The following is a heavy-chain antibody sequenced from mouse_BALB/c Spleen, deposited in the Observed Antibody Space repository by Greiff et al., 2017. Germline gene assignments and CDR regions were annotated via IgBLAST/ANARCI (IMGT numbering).Heavy chain of an antibody. J-gene: IGHJ2*01. V-gene: IGHV5-6-5*01. CDR2: ISSGGST. Sequence: EVKLQESGGGLVKPGGSLKLSCAASGFTFSSYAMSWVRQTPEKRLEWVASISSGGSTYYPDSVKGRFTISRDNARNILYLQMSSLRSEDTAMYYCARGGGGVHYFDYWGQGTTLTVSS. CDR1: GFTFSSYA. D-gene: IGHD1-1*02. CDR3: ARGGGGVHYFDY.